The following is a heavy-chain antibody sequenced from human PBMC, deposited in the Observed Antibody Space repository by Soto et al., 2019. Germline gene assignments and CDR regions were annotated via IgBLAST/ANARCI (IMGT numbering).Heavy chain of an antibody. CDR2: ISYDGSNK. CDR3: ARDPYYYDSSGYLPPYYFDY. CDR1: GFTFSIYA. V-gene: IGHV3-30-3*01. D-gene: IGHD3-22*01. Sequence: GGSLRLSCAASGFTFSIYAMHWVRHAPGKGLEWVAVISYDGSNKYYADSVKGRFTISRDNSKNTLYLQMNSLRAEDTAVYYCARDPYYYDSSGYLPPYYFDYWGQGTLVTVSS. J-gene: IGHJ4*02.